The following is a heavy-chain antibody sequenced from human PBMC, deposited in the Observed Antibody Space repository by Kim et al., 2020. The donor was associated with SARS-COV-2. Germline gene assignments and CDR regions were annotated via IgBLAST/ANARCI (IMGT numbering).Heavy chain of an antibody. D-gene: IGHD6-19*01. CDR2: IDPSDSYT. Sequence: GESLKISCKGSGYSFTSYWISWVRQMPGKGLEWIGRIDPSDSYTNYSPSFQGHVTISADKSISTAYLQWSSLKASDTAMYYCASSSRAAYYFDYWGQGTLVTVSS. CDR1: GYSFTSYW. J-gene: IGHJ4*02. V-gene: IGHV5-10-1*01. CDR3: ASSSRAAYYFDY.